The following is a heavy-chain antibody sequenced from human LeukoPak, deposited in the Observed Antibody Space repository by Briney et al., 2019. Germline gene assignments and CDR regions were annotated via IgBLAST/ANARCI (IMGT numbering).Heavy chain of an antibody. CDR1: GGSISSYY. CDR2: ISSSGSTI. D-gene: IGHD1-1*01. CDR3: ARESGRSLYYGMDV. V-gene: IGHV3-11*01. Sequence: PSETLSLTCTVSGGSISSYYWSWIRQAPGKGLEWVSYISSSGSTIYYADSVKGRFTISRDNAKNSLYLQMNSLRAEDTAVYYCARESGRSLYYGMDVWGQGTTVTVSS. J-gene: IGHJ6*02.